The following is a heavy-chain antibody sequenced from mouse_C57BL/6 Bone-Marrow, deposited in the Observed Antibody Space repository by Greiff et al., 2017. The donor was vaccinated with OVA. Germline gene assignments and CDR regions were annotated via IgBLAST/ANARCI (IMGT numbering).Heavy chain of an antibody. V-gene: IGHV5-12*01. Sequence: EVKLMESGGGLVQPGGSLKLSCAASGFTFSDYYMYWVRQTPEKRLEWVAYISNGGGSTYYPDTVKGRFTISRDNAKNTLYLQMSRLKSEDTAMYYCARHQESYGFAYWGQGTLVTVSA. CDR2: ISNGGGST. D-gene: IGHD1-2*01. J-gene: IGHJ3*01. CDR3: ARHQESYGFAY. CDR1: GFTFSDYY.